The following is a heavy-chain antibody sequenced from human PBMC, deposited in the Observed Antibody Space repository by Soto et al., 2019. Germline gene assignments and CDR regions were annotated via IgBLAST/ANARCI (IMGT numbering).Heavy chain of an antibody. V-gene: IGHV1-46*03. CDR2: INPGGGST. Sequence: AAVKVSCKACGYTFSSYYLHWVRQAPGQGLEWMGIINPGGGSTTYAQKFQGRVTMTRDTSTSTVYMELSSLTSEDTAVYYCARASVSGRRYDYWGEGTLVTVSS. J-gene: IGHJ4*02. CDR3: ARASVSGRRYDY. D-gene: IGHD6-19*01. CDR1: GYTFSSYY.